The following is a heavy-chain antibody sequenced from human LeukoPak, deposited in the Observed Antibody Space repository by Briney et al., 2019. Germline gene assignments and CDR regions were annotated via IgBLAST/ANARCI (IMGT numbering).Heavy chain of an antibody. V-gene: IGHV3-23*01. D-gene: IGHD6-13*01. CDR2: ISGSGGKT. CDR1: GFTFSSYA. Sequence: GGSLRLSCAASGFTFSSYAMSWVRQAPGKGLEWVSVISGSGGKTYYADFVKGRLTISRDNSKNTLYLQMNSLRAEDTAVYYCAKGPIEAAANGLYFDYWGQGTLVTVSS. CDR3: AKGPIEAAANGLYFDY. J-gene: IGHJ4*02.